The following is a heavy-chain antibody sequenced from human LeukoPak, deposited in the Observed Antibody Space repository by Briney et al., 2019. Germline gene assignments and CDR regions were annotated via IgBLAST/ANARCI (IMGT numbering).Heavy chain of an antibody. CDR2: TNPNSGGT. V-gene: IGHV1-2*02. D-gene: IGHD3-3*02. J-gene: IGHJ5*01. CDR1: GYTFTGYY. Sequence: GASVKVSCKASGYTFTGYYMHWVRQAPGQGLEWMGWTNPNSGGTNYAQKFQGRVTMTSDTSINTAYMDLHRLRSDDPALYYCARGSLAIFDWLDSWGGGTLVSVSS. CDR3: ARGSLAIFDWLDS.